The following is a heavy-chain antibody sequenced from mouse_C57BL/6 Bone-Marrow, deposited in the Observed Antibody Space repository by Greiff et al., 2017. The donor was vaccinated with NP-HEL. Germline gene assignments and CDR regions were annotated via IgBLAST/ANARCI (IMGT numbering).Heavy chain of an antibody. J-gene: IGHJ3*01. CDR3: ARSGGSSGFAY. Sequence: VQLQQSGAELVKPGASVKLSCTASGFNIKDYYMHWVKQRTEQGLEWIGRIDLEDGETKYAPKFQGKATITADTSSNTAYLQLSSLTSEDTAVYYCARSGGSSGFAYWGQGTLVTVSA. CDR1: GFNIKDYY. CDR2: IDLEDGET. D-gene: IGHD1-1*01. V-gene: IGHV14-2*01.